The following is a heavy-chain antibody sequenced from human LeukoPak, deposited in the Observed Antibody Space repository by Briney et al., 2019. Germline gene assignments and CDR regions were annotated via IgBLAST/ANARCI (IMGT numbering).Heavy chain of an antibody. CDR3: ARARGRYIDFLDY. CDR1: GDSIARSNYY. V-gene: IGHV4-39*02. CDR2: FFYSGST. D-gene: IGHD3-9*01. Sequence: PSETLSLTCTLSGDSIARSNYYCSWIRQPPGKGLECIVSFFYSGSTYYNPSLKSRVTISVDTSKNQFSLRLSSVTAADTAVYGCARARGRYIDFLDYWGQGTLITVSS. J-gene: IGHJ4*02.